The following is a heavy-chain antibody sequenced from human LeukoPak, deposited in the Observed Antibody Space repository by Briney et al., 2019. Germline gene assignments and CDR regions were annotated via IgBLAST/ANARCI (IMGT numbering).Heavy chain of an antibody. CDR3: ARDWGSSGPTALDY. D-gene: IGHD6-19*01. Sequence: PSETLSLTCTVSGGSISSGSYYWSWIRQPAGKGLEWIGRIYTSGSTNYNPSLKSRVTISVDTSKNQFSLKLSSVTAADTAVYYCARDWGSSGPTALDYWGQGTLVTVSS. CDR1: GGSISSGSYY. V-gene: IGHV4-61*02. CDR2: IYTSGST. J-gene: IGHJ4*02.